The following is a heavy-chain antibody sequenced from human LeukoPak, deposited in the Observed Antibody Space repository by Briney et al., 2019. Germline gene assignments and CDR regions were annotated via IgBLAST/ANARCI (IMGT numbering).Heavy chain of an antibody. Sequence: SETLSLTCTVSGGSISSGDYYWSWIRQPPGKGLEWIGYIYYSGSTYYNPSLKSRVTISVDTSKNQFSLKLSSVTAADTAVYYCARKTRLGELSPDAFDIWGQGTMVTVSS. CDR3: ARKTRLGELSPDAFDI. V-gene: IGHV4-30-4*01. J-gene: IGHJ3*02. D-gene: IGHD3-16*02. CDR2: IYYSGST. CDR1: GGSISSGDYY.